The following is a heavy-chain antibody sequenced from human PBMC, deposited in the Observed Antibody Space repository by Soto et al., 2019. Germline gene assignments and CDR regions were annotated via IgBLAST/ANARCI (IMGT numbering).Heavy chain of an antibody. V-gene: IGHV3-13*01. CDR2: IGTLSDT. D-gene: IGHD3-10*01. Sequence: HPGGSLRLSCAGSGFTFSTFDIHWVRQAPGKGLEWVSGIGTLSDTFYAASVHGRFTISRQNAKNSVYLQMNSLRAGDTAFYYCARGRSFSYDSTPPPMFDPWGQGTLVTVSS. J-gene: IGHJ5*02. CDR3: ARGRSFSYDSTPPPMFDP. CDR1: GFTFSTFD.